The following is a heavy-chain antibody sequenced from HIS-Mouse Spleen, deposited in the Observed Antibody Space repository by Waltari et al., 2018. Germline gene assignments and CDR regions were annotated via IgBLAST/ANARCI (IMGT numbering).Heavy chain of an antibody. D-gene: IGHD1-20*01. CDR1: GGSFSGYY. CDR3: ARGRGDNWNYFDY. V-gene: IGHV4-34*01. J-gene: IGHJ4*02. Sequence: QVQLQQWGAGLLKPSETLSLTCAVYGGSFSGYYWSWIRQPPGKGLEWIGEINHSGSTNYNPSLKGGVTISVDTSKNQFSRKLSSVTAADTAVYYCARGRGDNWNYFDYWGQGALVTVSS. CDR2: INHSGST.